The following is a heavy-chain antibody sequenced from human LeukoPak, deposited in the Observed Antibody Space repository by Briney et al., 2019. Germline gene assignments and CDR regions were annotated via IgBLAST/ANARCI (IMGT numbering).Heavy chain of an antibody. Sequence: GGSLRLSCAASGFTFSDYYMSWIRQAPGKGLEWVSYISSSGSTIYYADSVKGRFTISRDNSKNTLYLQMNSLRAEDTAVYYCAKIGNYPDSSSWSFDYWGQGTLVTVSS. CDR3: AKIGNYPDSSSWSFDY. V-gene: IGHV3-11*04. D-gene: IGHD6-13*01. CDR1: GFTFSDYY. CDR2: ISSSGSTI. J-gene: IGHJ4*02.